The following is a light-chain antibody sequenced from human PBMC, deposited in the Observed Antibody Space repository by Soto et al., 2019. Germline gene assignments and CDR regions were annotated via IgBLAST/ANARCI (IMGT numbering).Light chain of an antibody. V-gene: IGKV4-1*01. CDR1: QSVLYSSNNKNY. CDR2: WAS. Sequence: DIVMTQSPDSLAESLGERATINCKSSQSVLYSSNNKNYLAWYQQKPGQPPKLLIYWASTRESGVPDRFSVSGSGTDFTLTISSLQAEDVAVYYCQQYDSIPLTFGGGTKVEIK. J-gene: IGKJ4*01. CDR3: QQYDSIPLT.